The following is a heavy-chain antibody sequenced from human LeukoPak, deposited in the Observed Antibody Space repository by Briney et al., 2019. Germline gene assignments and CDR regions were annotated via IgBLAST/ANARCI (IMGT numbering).Heavy chain of an antibody. Sequence: GGSLRLSCATSGFTFSDYYMSWIRQAPGEGLEWVSYISSSGSTIYYADSVKGRFTISRDNAKNSLYLQMNSLRAEDTAVYYCARVRFYDFWSGAFDYWGQGTLVTVSS. CDR1: GFTFSDYY. J-gene: IGHJ4*02. CDR3: ARVRFYDFWSGAFDY. CDR2: ISSSGSTI. D-gene: IGHD3-3*01. V-gene: IGHV3-11*01.